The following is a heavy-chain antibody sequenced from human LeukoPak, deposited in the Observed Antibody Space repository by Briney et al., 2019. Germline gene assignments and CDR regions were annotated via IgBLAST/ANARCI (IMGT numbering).Heavy chain of an antibody. J-gene: IGHJ4*02. Sequence: ASVKVSCKASGYTITSYDINWVRQATGQGLEWMGWMNPNSGNTGYAQKFQGRVTMTRDTSISTAYMELSSLRSEDTAVYYCARGPLPSFWSGSPPDYWGQGTLVTVSS. D-gene: IGHD3-3*01. V-gene: IGHV1-8*02. CDR3: ARGPLPSFWSGSPPDY. CDR1: GYTITSYD. CDR2: MNPNSGNT.